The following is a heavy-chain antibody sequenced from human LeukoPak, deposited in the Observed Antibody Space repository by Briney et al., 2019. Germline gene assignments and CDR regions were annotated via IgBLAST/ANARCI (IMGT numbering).Heavy chain of an antibody. D-gene: IGHD1-14*01. J-gene: IGHJ5*02. CDR2: INPNSGGT. V-gene: IGHV1-2*02. CDR1: GYTFTGYY. CDR3: ARDPQLRTRNLGFDP. Sequence: GASVKVSCKASGYTFTGYYMHWVRQAPGQGLEWMGWINPNSGGTNYAQKFQGRVTMTRDTSISTAYIELSRLRSDDTAVYYCARDPQLRTRNLGFDPWGQGTLVTVSS.